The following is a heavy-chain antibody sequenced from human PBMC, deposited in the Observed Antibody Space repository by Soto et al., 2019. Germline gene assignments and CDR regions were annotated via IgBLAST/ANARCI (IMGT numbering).Heavy chain of an antibody. CDR3: ARDNYYDSSGYYHDYYYYGMDV. CDR2: ISSSSSYT. Sequence: GGSLRLSCAASGFTFSDYYMSWIRQAPGKGLEWVSYISSSSSYTNYADSVKGRFTTSRDNAKNSLYLQMNSLRAEDTAVYYCARDNYYDSSGYYHDYYYYGMDVGGQGTTVTVSS. D-gene: IGHD3-22*01. CDR1: GFTFSDYY. J-gene: IGHJ6*02. V-gene: IGHV3-11*06.